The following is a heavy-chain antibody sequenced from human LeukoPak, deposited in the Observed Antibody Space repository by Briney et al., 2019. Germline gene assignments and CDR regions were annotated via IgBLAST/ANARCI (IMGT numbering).Heavy chain of an antibody. CDR2: IIPIFGTA. V-gene: IGHV1-69*05. CDR3: ARGRQWRREGAFDI. D-gene: IGHD6-19*01. J-gene: IGHJ3*02. Sequence: SVKVSCKASGGTFSSYAISWVRQAPGQGLEWMGGIIPIFGTANYAQKFQGRVTITTDESTSTAYMELSSLRSEDTAVYYWARGRQWRREGAFDIWGQGTMVTVSS. CDR1: GGTFSSYA.